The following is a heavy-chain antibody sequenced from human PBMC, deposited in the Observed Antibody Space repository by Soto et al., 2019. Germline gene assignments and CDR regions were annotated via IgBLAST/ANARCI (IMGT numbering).Heavy chain of an antibody. CDR2: ITWNSGKI. V-gene: IGHV3-9*01. CDR3: VKDSYADFHRVLSTAEYFFDY. D-gene: IGHD2-15*01. Sequence: SLRLSCTACEVTFSDYAMHWGRQGPGRGLEWVSGITWNSGKIAYADSVKGRFTIARDDDNNSLYLQMNSLRPEDTALYYCVKDSYADFHRVLSTAEYFFDYWGHGTLVTVSS. J-gene: IGHJ4*01. CDR1: EVTFSDYA.